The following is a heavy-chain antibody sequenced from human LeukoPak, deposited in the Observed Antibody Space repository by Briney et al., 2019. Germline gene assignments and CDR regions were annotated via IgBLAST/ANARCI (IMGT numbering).Heavy chain of an antibody. Sequence: GASVKVSCKASGYTFTGYYMHWVRQAPGQGLEWMGWINPNSGGTNYAQKFQGRVTMTRDTSISTAYMELSRLRSDDTAVYYCARGPGHYDSSGYYHVNYYYYMDVWGKGTTVTVSS. J-gene: IGHJ6*03. CDR2: INPNSGGT. V-gene: IGHV1-2*02. CDR3: ARGPGHYDSSGYYHVNYYYYMDV. CDR1: GYTFTGYY. D-gene: IGHD3-22*01.